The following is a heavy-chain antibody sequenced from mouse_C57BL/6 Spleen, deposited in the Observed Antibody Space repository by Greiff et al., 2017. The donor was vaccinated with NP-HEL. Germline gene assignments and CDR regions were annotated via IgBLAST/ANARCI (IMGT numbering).Heavy chain of an antibody. D-gene: IGHD2-2*01. CDR2: IDPEDGDT. CDR1: GFNIKDYY. J-gene: IGHJ2*01. V-gene: IGHV14-1*01. Sequence: VQLQQSGAELVRPGASVKLSCTASGFNIKDYYMHWVKQRPEQGLEWIGRIDPEDGDTEYAPKFQGKATMTADTSSNTAYLQLSSLTSEDTAVYYCTPYGYDPLFDYWGQGTTLTVSS. CDR3: TPYGYDPLFDY.